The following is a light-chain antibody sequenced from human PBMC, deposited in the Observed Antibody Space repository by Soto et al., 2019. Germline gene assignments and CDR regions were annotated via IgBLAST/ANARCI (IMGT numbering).Light chain of an antibody. CDR2: GAS. CDR3: KQYGNSPPGT. J-gene: IGKJ4*01. Sequence: THAPVTLSVSPWERARLSCRSIQSVSNNYVAWYLQKPGQPPRLLIYGASYRATGIPDRFSASGSGTDFTLTIIRLEPEDFAVYYCKQYGNSPPGTLGGGTKVDIK. CDR1: QSVSNNY. V-gene: IGKV3-20*01.